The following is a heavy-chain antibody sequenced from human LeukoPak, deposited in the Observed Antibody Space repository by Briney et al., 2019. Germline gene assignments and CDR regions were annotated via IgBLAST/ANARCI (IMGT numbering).Heavy chain of an antibody. CDR2: ISAYNGNT. D-gene: IGHD7-27*01. CDR3: ARDPWAPEMGTEDAFDI. CDR1: GYTSTSYG. J-gene: IGHJ3*02. V-gene: IGHV1-18*01. Sequence: ASVKVSCKASGYTSTSYGISWVRQAPGQGLEWMGWISAYNGNTNYAQKFQGRVILTTDTSTSTAYMELRSLKSDDTAVYYCARDPWAPEMGTEDAFDIWGQGTMVIVSS.